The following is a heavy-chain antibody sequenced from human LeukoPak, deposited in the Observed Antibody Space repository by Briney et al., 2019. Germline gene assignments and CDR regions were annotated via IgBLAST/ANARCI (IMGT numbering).Heavy chain of an antibody. Sequence: GGSLRLSCAASGFTFSSYAMHWVRQAPGKGLEWEAVISYDGSNKYYADSVKGRFTISRDNSKNTLYLQMNSLRAEDTAVYYCARGFRGLAYYYYGMDVWGKGTTVAVSS. CDR1: GFTFSSYA. D-gene: IGHD3-10*01. CDR2: ISYDGSNK. J-gene: IGHJ6*04. V-gene: IGHV3-30*04. CDR3: ARGFRGLAYYYYGMDV.